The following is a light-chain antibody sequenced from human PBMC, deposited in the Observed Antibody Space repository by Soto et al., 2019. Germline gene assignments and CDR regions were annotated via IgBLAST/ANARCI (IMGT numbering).Light chain of an antibody. CDR1: QSVLNSDGYNR. V-gene: IGKV2-28*01. Sequence: DIVMTQSPLSLPVTPGEAASISCRSSQSVLNSDGYNRMDWYLQKPGRSPQLLIYLGSNRASGVPDRFSGSGSGKDCTLTISRVEAEDVGFYYCMQAIQTPWTFGQGTKEEIK. J-gene: IGKJ1*01. CDR3: MQAIQTPWT. CDR2: LGS.